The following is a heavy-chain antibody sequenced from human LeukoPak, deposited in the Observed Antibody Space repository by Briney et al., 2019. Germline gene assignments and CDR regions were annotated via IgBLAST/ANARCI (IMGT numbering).Heavy chain of an antibody. CDR1: GFTFSGYA. CDR3: ARDPRPVTTSAYYYGMDV. V-gene: IGHV3-23*01. CDR2: ISDNGGRT. Sequence: GGSLRLSCAASGFTFSGYAMSWVRQAPGKGLEWVSTISDNGGRTYYADSVKGRFTISRDNSKNTLFLQMNSLRAEDTAVYYCARDPRPVTTSAYYYGMDVWGQGTTVTVSS. D-gene: IGHD4-11*01. J-gene: IGHJ6*02.